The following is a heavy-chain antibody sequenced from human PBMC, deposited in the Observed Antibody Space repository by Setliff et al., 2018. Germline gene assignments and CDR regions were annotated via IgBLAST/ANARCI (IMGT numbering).Heavy chain of an antibody. CDR1: GGSFSGYY. D-gene: IGHD6-13*01. CDR2: INHSGST. J-gene: IGHJ4*02. V-gene: IGHV4-34*01. Sequence: SETLSLTCAVYGGSFSGYYWSWIRQPPGKGLEWIGEINHSGSTNYNPSLKSRVTISVDTSKNQFSLKLSSVTAADTALYYCARDSPLSIAAAGPPFDYWGQGTLVTVSS. CDR3: ARDSPLSIAAAGPPFDY.